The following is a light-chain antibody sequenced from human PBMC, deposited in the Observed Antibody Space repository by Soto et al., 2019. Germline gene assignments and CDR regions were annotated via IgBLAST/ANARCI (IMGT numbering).Light chain of an antibody. CDR1: QSVNSR. V-gene: IGKV3-20*01. J-gene: IGKJ5*01. CDR2: GAS. CDR3: QHYGRSPIT. Sequence: IVLTQSPGTLSLSPGERATLSCRASQSVNSRLAWYQHKPGQAPRLLISGASSRATGIPDRFSGSGYATDFTLTISRLEPEDFALYYCQHYGRSPITFGQGTRLEIK.